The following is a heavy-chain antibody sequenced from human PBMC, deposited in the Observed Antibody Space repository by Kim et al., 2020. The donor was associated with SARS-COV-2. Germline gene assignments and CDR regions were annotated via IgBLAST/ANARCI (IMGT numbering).Heavy chain of an antibody. CDR3: AKVHSRGGWFDP. Sequence: GGSLRLSCAASGFTFDDYAMHWVRQAPGKGLEWVSGITRDRGTIGYADSVKGRFTISRDNAKNSLYLQMNSLRVEDTDLYYCAKVHSRGGWFDPWGQGTLVTVSS. CDR1: GFTFDDYA. V-gene: IGHV3-9*01. D-gene: IGHD3-22*01. J-gene: IGHJ5*02. CDR2: ITRDRGTI.